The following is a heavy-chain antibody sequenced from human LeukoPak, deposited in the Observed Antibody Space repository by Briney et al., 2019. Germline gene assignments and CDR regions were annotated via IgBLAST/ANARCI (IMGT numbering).Heavy chain of an antibody. CDR2: IYNSGNT. D-gene: IGHD3-22*01. Sequence: SETLSLTCTVSGDSITRNYWSWIRQPAGKGLEWIGRIYNSGNTNYSPSLESRVAMSTDTSKNQFSLKLTSVTAADTAVYYCARGSFDSSGYYVFDYWGQGTLVTVSS. CDR3: ARGSFDSSGYYVFDY. V-gene: IGHV4-4*07. CDR1: GDSITRNY. J-gene: IGHJ4*02.